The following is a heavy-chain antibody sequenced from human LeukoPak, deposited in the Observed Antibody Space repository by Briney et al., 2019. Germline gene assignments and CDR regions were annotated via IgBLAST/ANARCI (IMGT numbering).Heavy chain of an antibody. D-gene: IGHD2-2*01. V-gene: IGHV4-31*03. CDR1: GGSISSGGYY. J-gene: IGHJ4*02. CDR2: IYYSGST. Sequence: SGTLSLTCTVSGGSISSGGYYWSWIRQHPGEGLEWIGYIYYSGSTYYNPSLKSRVTISVDTSKNQFSLKLSSVTAADTAVYYCASLGGDCSSTSCYAHFDYWGQGTLVTVSS. CDR3: ASLGGDCSSTSCYAHFDY.